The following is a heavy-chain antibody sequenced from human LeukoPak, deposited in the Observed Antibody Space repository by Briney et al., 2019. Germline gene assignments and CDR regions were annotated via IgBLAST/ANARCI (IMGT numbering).Heavy chain of an antibody. J-gene: IGHJ4*02. CDR1: GFTFSPYS. V-gene: IGHV3-21*01. D-gene: IGHD6-6*01. CDR2: ISSSSSYI. CDR3: ARKGTYGQYNSSPFDY. Sequence: GGSLRLSCAASGFTFSPYSMNWVRQAPGKGLEWVSSISSSSSYIYYADSVKGRFTISRDNAKHSLYLQMNSLRAEDTAVYYCARKGTYGQYNSSPFDYWGQGTLVTVSS.